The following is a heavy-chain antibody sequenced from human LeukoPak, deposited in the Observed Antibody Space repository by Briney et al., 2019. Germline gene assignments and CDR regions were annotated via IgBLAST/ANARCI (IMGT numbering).Heavy chain of an antibody. Sequence: SETLSLTCTVSGGSISSYYWSWIRQPPGKGLEWIGYIYYSGSTNYNPSLKSRVTISVDTSKNQFSLKLSSVSAADTAVYYCARVALYVDAAIVGAFDIWGQGTMVTVSS. D-gene: IGHD5-18*01. CDR3: ARVALYVDAAIVGAFDI. CDR2: IYYSGST. CDR1: GGSISSYY. V-gene: IGHV4-59*01. J-gene: IGHJ3*02.